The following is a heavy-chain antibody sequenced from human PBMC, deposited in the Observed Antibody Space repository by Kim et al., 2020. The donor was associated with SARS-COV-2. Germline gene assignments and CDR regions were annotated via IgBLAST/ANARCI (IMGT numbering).Heavy chain of an antibody. CDR1: GFTFDDYA. Sequence: GGSLRLSCAASGFTFDDYAMHWVRQAPGKGLEWVSGISWNSGSIGYADSVKGRFTISRDNAKNSLYLQMNSLRAEDTALYYCAKDATYYGSGSNPWGMDVWGQGTTVTVSS. CDR2: ISWNSGSI. J-gene: IGHJ6*02. D-gene: IGHD3-10*01. V-gene: IGHV3-9*01. CDR3: AKDATYYGSGSNPWGMDV.